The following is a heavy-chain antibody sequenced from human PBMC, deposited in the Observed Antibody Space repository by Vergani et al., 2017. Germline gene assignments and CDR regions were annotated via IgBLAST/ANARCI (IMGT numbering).Heavy chain of an antibody. D-gene: IGHD6-13*01. J-gene: IGHJ6*03. Sequence: EVQLVESGGGLVKPGGSLRLSCAASGFTFSNAWMNWVRQAPGKGLEWVGRIKSKTDGGTTDYAAPVKGSFTISRDDSTNTLYLQMNSLKTEDTAVYXCTTVSYSSSWSNYYYYYYMDVWGKGTTVTVSS. CDR1: GFTFSNAW. V-gene: IGHV3-15*07. CDR3: TTVSYSSSWSNYYYYYYMDV. CDR2: IKSKTDGGTT.